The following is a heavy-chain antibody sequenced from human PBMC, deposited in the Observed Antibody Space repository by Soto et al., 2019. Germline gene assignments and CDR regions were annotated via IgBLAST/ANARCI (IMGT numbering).Heavy chain of an antibody. CDR2: IYYSGTT. CDR1: GGSISNTNYH. Sequence: QLQLHESGPGLVRPSETLSLSCIVSGGSISNTNYHWGWIRQAPGKGLEWIGNIYYSGTTYYNPSLQSRVTVSVDTSKNQFYLKLASVTAADTAVYYCARRLVGAIKGFDYWGQGTLVTVSS. V-gene: IGHV4-39*01. J-gene: IGHJ4*02. CDR3: ARRLVGAIKGFDY. D-gene: IGHD1-26*01.